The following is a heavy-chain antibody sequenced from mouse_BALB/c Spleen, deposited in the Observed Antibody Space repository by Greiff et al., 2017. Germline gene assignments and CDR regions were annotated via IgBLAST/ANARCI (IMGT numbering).Heavy chain of an antibody. Sequence: VKLMESGAELARPGASVKMSCKASGYTFTSYTMHWVKQRPGQGLEWIGYINPSSGYTNYNQKFKDKATLTADKSSSTAYMQLSSLTSEHSAVYYCARGTGNHLYYFDYWGQGTTLTVSS. CDR3: ARGTGNHLYYFDY. CDR2: INPSSGYT. CDR1: GYTFTSYT. J-gene: IGHJ2*01. D-gene: IGHD3-3*01. V-gene: IGHV1-4*01.